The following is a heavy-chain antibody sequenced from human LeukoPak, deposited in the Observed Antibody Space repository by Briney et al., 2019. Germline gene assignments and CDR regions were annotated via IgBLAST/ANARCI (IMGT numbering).Heavy chain of an antibody. J-gene: IGHJ4*02. CDR3: ARGDDFSGDH. CDR2: IHPEGNEK. CDR1: GSTFSKFW. Sequence: GGSLRLSCLVSGSTFSKFWMSWVRQAPGRGLEWVANIHPEGNEKYHVESVKGRFTISRDNAKNLLFLQMNGLRVEDTAVYYCARGDDFSGDHWGQGTLVTVSS. D-gene: IGHD1-1*01. V-gene: IGHV3-7*04.